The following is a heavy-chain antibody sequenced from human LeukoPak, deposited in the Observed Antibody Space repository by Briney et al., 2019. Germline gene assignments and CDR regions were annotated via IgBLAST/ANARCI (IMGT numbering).Heavy chain of an antibody. CDR2: INHSGST. CDR1: GGSFSGYY. D-gene: IGHD2-21*01. Sequence: SETLSLTCAVYGGSFSGYYWSWIRQPPGKGLEWIGEINHSGSTNYNPSLKSRVTISVDTSKNQFSLKLSSVTAADTAVYYCARDPGGDIYFDYWGQGTLVTVSS. CDR3: ARDPGGDIYFDY. V-gene: IGHV4-34*01. J-gene: IGHJ4*02.